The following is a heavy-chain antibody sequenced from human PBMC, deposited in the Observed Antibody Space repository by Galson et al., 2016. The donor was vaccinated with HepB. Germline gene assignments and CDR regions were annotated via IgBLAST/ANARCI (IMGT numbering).Heavy chain of an antibody. Sequence: SLRLSCAASGFTFSSYSINWVRQAPGKGLGWVSYITKSRSTINYADSVKGRFTISRDNVNNLAFLQMNSLRFEDTAVYYCARSVEGHFDYWGRGTLVTVSS. J-gene: IGHJ4*02. V-gene: IGHV3-48*01. D-gene: IGHD1-1*01. CDR1: GFTFSSYS. CDR2: ITKSRSTI. CDR3: ARSVEGHFDY.